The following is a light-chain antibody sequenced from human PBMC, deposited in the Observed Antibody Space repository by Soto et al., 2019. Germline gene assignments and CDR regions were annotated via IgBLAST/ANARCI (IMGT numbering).Light chain of an antibody. J-gene: IGKJ2*03. CDR1: HNIRTY. CDR2: TAS. Sequence: DIQVTQSPSSLSASVGDRVTITCRASHNIRTYLNWYQQRPGKPPKLLILTASTLQRGVPSRFSGSGSGTDFTLTISSLQPEDFATYYCQQTYSTLNSFGQGTKLEIK. CDR3: QQTYSTLNS. V-gene: IGKV1-39*01.